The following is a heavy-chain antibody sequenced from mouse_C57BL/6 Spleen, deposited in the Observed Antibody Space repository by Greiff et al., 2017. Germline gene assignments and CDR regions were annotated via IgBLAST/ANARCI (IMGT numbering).Heavy chain of an antibody. CDR2: IYPGDGDT. Sequence: QVQLQQSGPELVKPGASVKISCKASGYAFSSSWMNWVKQRPGKGLEWIGRIYPGDGDTNYNGKFKGKATLTADNSSSTAYMQLSSLTSEDSAVYLCATLFFRGKSCGYFGVWGTETTVTVSS. CDR3: ATLFFRGKSCGYFGV. V-gene: IGHV1-82*01. J-gene: IGHJ1*03. D-gene: IGHD1-1*01. CDR1: GYAFSSSW.